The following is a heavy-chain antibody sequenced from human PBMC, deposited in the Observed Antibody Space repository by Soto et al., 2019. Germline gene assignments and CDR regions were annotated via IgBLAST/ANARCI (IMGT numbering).Heavy chain of an antibody. J-gene: IGHJ4*02. D-gene: IGHD3-16*01. CDR2: IWHDGGNK. V-gene: IGHV3-33*01. CDR3: ARDGDVNTGFGKDY. Sequence: PVGSLRLSCVASGFTFSSYGMHWVRQAPGKGLEWVAFIWHDGGNKFYAESVKGRFTISRDNSKNTLYLQMTSLSAEDTAMYYCARDGDVNTGFGKDYWGQGTLVTVSS. CDR1: GFTFSSYG.